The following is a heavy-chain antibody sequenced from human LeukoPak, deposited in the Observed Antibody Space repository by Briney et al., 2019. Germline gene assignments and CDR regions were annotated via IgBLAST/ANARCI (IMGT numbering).Heavy chain of an antibody. CDR2: IHYSGST. V-gene: IGHV4-59*01. CDR1: GDSIIGYY. D-gene: IGHD4-17*01. Sequence: PSETLSLTCTVSGDSIIGYYWSWIRQPPGKGLEWIGYIHYSGSTNYNPSLKSRVTISIDTSRSHFSLRLNSATAADTAVYYCARGVTTVTDNGYGMDVWGQGTTVTVSS. J-gene: IGHJ6*02. CDR3: ARGVTTVTDNGYGMDV.